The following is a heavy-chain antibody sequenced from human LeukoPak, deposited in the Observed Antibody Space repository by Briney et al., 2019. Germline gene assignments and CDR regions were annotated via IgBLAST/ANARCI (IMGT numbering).Heavy chain of an antibody. J-gene: IGHJ4*02. CDR2: IYYSGST. CDR1: GGSISSSSYY. D-gene: IGHD6-13*01. Sequence: SETLSLTCTVSGGSISSSSYYWGWIRQPPGKGLEWIGSIYYSGSTYYNPSLKSRVTISVDTSKNQFSLKLSSVTAADTAVYYCASGRAAGDPIDYWGQGTLVTVSS. V-gene: IGHV4-39*07. CDR3: ASGRAAGDPIDY.